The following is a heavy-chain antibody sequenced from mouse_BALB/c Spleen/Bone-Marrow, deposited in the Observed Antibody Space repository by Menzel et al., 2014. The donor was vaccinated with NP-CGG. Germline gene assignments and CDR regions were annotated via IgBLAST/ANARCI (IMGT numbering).Heavy chain of an antibody. J-gene: IGHJ3*01. D-gene: IGHD2-1*01. V-gene: IGHV1S127*01. CDR1: GYSFTSYW. CDR3: ASPSDGNPFAY. CDR2: IDPSDSET. Sequence: QVQLQQPGPQLVRPGASVKISCKASGYSFTSYWMHWVKQRPGQGLEWIGMIDPSDSETRLNRKFKDKATLTVDKSSSTAYMQLSSPTSEDSAVYYCASPSDGNPFAYWGQGTLVTVSA.